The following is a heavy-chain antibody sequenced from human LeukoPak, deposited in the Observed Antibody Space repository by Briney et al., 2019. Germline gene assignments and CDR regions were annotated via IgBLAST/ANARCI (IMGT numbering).Heavy chain of an antibody. V-gene: IGHV4-34*01. D-gene: IGHD2-2*01. CDR3: ARGGNCSSTSCCEGAHHWFDP. Sequence: PSETLALTCAVYGGSFSGYYWSWIRQPPGKGLEWIGEINHSGSTNYNPSLKSRVTISVDTSKNQFSLKLSSVTAADTAVYYCARGGNCSSTSCCEGAHHWFDPWGQGTLVTVSS. CDR1: GGSFSGYY. J-gene: IGHJ5*02. CDR2: INHSGST.